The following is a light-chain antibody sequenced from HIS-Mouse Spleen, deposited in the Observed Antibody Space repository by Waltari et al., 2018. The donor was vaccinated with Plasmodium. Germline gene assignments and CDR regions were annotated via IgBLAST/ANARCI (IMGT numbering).Light chain of an antibody. CDR3: QQYGSSSWT. V-gene: IGKV3-20*01. Sequence: EIVLTQSPGTLSLSPGERATLSCRASQSVSSSYLAWYQQKPGQAPRLLIYGASSRATCITDRFRSSGSGTDFTLTISRLEPEDFAVYYCQQYGSSSWTFGQGTKVEIK. J-gene: IGKJ1*01. CDR1: QSVSSSY. CDR2: GAS.